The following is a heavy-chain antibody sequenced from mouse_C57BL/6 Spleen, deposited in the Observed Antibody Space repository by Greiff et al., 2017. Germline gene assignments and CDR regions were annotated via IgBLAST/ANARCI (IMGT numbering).Heavy chain of an antibody. Sequence: QVQLQQPGAELVRPGSSVKLSCKASGYTFTSYWMHWVKQRPIQGLEWIGNIDPSDSETHYNQKFKDKATLTVDKSSSTAYVQRSGLTSEYSAVYYCARARHCYGSSSAWFAYWGQGALVTVAA. CDR3: ARARHCYGSSSAWFAY. CDR2: IDPSDSET. V-gene: IGHV1-52*01. J-gene: IGHJ3*01. D-gene: IGHD1-1*01. CDR1: GYTFTSYW.